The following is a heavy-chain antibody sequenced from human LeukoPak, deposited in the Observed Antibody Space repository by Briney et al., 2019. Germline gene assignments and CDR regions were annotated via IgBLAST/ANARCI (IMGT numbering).Heavy chain of an antibody. CDR1: GGSISSGDYY. CDR2: IYYSGST. D-gene: IGHD3-10*01. V-gene: IGHV4-30-4*01. J-gene: IGHJ5*02. Sequence: SETLSLTCTVSGGSISSGDYYWSWIRQPPGKGLEWIGYIYYSGSTYYNPSLKSRVTISVDMSKNQFSLKLSSVTAADTAVYYCARESSGSYWFDPWGQGTLVTVSS. CDR3: ARESSGSYWFDP.